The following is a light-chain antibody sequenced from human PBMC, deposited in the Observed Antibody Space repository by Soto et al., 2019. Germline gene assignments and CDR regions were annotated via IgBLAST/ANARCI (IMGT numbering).Light chain of an antibody. CDR1: QSISNH. Sequence: DIQITQSPSSLSASVEDRVIITCRASQSISNHLNWYQQKPGKAPKLLIYDASNLESGVPSRFGGSGAGTECTRTISRLEPEDVEVDYCQQYGSSPPAFGQGTKVDIK. CDR2: DAS. J-gene: IGKJ1*01. V-gene: IGKV1-39*01. CDR3: QQYGSSPPA.